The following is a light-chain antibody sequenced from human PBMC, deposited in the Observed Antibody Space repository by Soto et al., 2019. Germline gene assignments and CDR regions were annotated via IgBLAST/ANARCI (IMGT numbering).Light chain of an antibody. Sequence: EIVMTQSPATLSLXXXXXXXXXXRASQSVSSNLAWXXQKPGXXPXXLIYGASSRATGIPARFSGSGSGTEFTLTISSLKSEDFALYYCQQYDTWWTFGQGTKVDI. J-gene: IGKJ1*01. CDR1: QSVSSN. V-gene: IGKV3-15*01. CDR3: QQYDTWWT. CDR2: GAS.